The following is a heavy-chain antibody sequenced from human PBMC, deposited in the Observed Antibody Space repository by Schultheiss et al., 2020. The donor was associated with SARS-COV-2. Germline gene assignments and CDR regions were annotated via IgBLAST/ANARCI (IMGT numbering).Heavy chain of an antibody. J-gene: IGHJ3*02. CDR2: ISYDGSNK. CDR1: GFTFSSYG. CDR3: ARGGVAGTTSAFDI. D-gene: IGHD6-19*01. V-gene: IGHV3-30*12. Sequence: GESLKISCAASGFTFSSYGMHWVRQAPGKGLEWVAVISYDGSNKYYADSVKGRFTISRDNAKNSLYLQMNSLRAEDTAVYYCARGGVAGTTSAFDIWGQGTMVTVSS.